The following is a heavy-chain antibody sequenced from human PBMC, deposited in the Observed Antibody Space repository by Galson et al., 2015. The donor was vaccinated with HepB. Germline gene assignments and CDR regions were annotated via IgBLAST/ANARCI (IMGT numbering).Heavy chain of an antibody. V-gene: IGHV4-34*01. Sequence: ETLSLTCAVYGGSFSGYYWSWIRQPPGKGLEWIGEINHSGSTNYNPSLKSRVTISVDTSKNQFSLKLSSVTAADTAVYYCARVGFGYCSSTSCPNWFDPWGQGTLVTVSS. J-gene: IGHJ5*02. D-gene: IGHD2-2*01. CDR2: INHSGST. CDR1: GGSFSGYY. CDR3: ARVGFGYCSSTSCPNWFDP.